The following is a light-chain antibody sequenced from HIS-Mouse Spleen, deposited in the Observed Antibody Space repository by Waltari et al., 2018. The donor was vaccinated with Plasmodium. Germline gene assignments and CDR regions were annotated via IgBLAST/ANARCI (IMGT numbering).Light chain of an antibody. CDR3: QSADSSGTPNWV. Sequence: SYELTQPPSVSVSPGQTARITCSGDALPKQYAYWYHQKPGQAPVVVIYKDSERPSGIPERFSGSSSGTTVTLTISGVQAEDEADYYCQSADSSGTPNWVFGGGTKLTVL. J-gene: IGLJ3*02. CDR1: ALPKQY. V-gene: IGLV3-25*03. CDR2: KDS.